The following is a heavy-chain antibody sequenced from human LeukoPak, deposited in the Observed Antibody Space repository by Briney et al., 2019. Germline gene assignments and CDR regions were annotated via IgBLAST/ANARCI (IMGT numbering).Heavy chain of an antibody. J-gene: IGHJ4*02. Sequence: AAVKVSCKVSGYTLTELSMHWVRQAPGKGEEWMGGFDPEDGETIYAQKLQGRGTMTEDTARDTAYMELSSLRSEDTAVYYCATDRGLDSGIDYWGQGTLVTVSS. CDR1: GYTLTELS. D-gene: IGHD1-26*01. V-gene: IGHV1-24*01. CDR2: FDPEDGET. CDR3: ATDRGLDSGIDY.